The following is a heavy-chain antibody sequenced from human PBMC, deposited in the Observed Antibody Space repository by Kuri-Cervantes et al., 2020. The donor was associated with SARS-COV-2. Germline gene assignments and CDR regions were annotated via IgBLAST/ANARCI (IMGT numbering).Heavy chain of an antibody. D-gene: IGHD3-10*01. CDR2: INPNSGGT. CDR3: ARTPSAGQPNHFDY. Sequence: ASVKVSCKASGYTFTGYYMHWVRQAPGQGLEWMGWINPNSGGTNYAQKFQGRVTMTRDTSISTAYMKLSRLRSDDTAVYYCARTPSAGQPNHFDYWGQGTLVTVSS. J-gene: IGHJ4*02. V-gene: IGHV1-2*02. CDR1: GYTFTGYY.